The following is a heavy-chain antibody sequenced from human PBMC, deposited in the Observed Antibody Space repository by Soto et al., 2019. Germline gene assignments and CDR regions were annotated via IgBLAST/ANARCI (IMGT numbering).Heavy chain of an antibody. CDR2: IYYSGST. CDR1: GGTISSYY. V-gene: IGHV4-59*08. J-gene: IGHJ6*03. CDR3: ARGEWSYYYYYYYMDV. Sequence: AETLSLTCIVSGGTISSYYWSWIRQPPGKGLEWIGYIYYSGSTNYNPSLKSRVTISVDTSKNQFSLKLSSVTAADTAVYYCARGEWSYYYYYYYMDVWGKGTTVTVSS. D-gene: IGHD1-26*01.